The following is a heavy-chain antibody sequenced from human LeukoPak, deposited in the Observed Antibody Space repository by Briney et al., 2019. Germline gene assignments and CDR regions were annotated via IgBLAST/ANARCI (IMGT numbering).Heavy chain of an antibody. CDR3: ARDSGANFDY. J-gene: IGHJ4*02. Sequence: PGGSLRLSCAASGFTFTNYWMSWVRQAPGKGLEWLANMKKDGSEKHYVDSVKGRFTISRHNAKNSLYLQMNSLRAEDTAVYYCARDSGANFDYWGQGTLVTVSS. V-gene: IGHV3-7*01. D-gene: IGHD3-10*01. CDR1: GFTFTNYW. CDR2: MKKDGSEK.